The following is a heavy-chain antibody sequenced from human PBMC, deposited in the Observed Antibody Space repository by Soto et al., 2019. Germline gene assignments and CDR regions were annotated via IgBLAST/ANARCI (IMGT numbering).Heavy chain of an antibody. D-gene: IGHD3-16*01. CDR1: GASIRSYH. J-gene: IGHJ5*02. CDR3: AKDVSSRRWFDP. V-gene: IGHV4-4*07. CDR2: MQHTGNT. Sequence: QVQLQESGPGLVKPSETLSLTCAVSGASIRSYHCRWIRQPAGKGLEWIGRMQHTGNTNYNPSLKSRVTMSVDTSKNQISLKMTSVTAADTAVYFCAKDVSSRRWFDPWGQGILVIVSS.